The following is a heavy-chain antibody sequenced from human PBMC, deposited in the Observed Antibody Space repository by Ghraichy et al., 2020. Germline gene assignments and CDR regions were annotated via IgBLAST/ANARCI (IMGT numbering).Heavy chain of an antibody. V-gene: IGHV4-39*01. CDR3: ARLWSDLWELRHYFDY. Sequence: SQTLSLTCTVSGGSISSSSYYWGWIRQPPGKGLEWIGSIYYSGSTYYNPSLKSRVTISVDTSKNQFSLKLSSVTAADTAVYYCARLWSDLWELRHYFDYWGQGTLVTVSS. J-gene: IGHJ4*02. D-gene: IGHD1-26*01. CDR1: GGSISSSSYY. CDR2: IYYSGST.